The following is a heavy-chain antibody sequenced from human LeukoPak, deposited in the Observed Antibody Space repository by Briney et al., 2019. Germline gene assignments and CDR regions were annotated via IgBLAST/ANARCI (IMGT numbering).Heavy chain of an antibody. CDR1: GGSISSDNYY. V-gene: IGHV4-31*03. CDR2: IYYNGRT. D-gene: IGHD4-11*01. CDR3: ARYTAQYYFDS. J-gene: IGHJ4*02. Sequence: SQTLSLTCTVSGGSISSDNYYWNWIRQHPGKGLEWIGYIYYNGRTFYNPSLMSRVTISIDSSRTQFSLQLNSVNAADTAVYYCARYTAQYYFDSWGQGTLVTVSS.